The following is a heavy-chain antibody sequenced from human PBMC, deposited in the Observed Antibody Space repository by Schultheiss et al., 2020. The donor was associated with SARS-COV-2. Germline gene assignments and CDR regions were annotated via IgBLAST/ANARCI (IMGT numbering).Heavy chain of an antibody. CDR1: GFASSGYA. D-gene: IGHD3-10*01. J-gene: IGHJ3*02. V-gene: IGHV3-33*08. CDR3: ARVEVNYYGAGNIDVFDI. CDR2: IWYDGSNK. Sequence: GESLKISCAASGFASSGYAMSWVRQAPGKGLEWVAVIWYDGSNKYYADSVKGRFTISRDNSKNTLYLQMNSLRAEDTAVYYCARVEVNYYGAGNIDVFDIWGQGTMVTVSS.